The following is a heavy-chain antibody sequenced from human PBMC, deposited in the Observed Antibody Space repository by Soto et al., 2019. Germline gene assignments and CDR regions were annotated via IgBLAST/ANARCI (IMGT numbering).Heavy chain of an antibody. V-gene: IGHV1-58*02. Sequence: KVSCKASGFTFTSSAMQWVRQARGQRLEWIGWIVVGSGNTNYAQKFQERVTITRDMSTSTAYMELSSLRSEDTAVYYCAADGGGQDAWGPYYYYYYMDVWGKGTTVTVSS. J-gene: IGHJ6*03. D-gene: IGHD1-26*01. CDR1: GFTFTSSA. CDR2: IVVGSGNT. CDR3: AADGGGQDAWGPYYYYYYMDV.